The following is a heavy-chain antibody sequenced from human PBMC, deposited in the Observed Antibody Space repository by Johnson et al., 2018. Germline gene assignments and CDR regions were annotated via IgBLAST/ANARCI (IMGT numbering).Heavy chain of an antibody. V-gene: IGHV1-69*04. Sequence: VQLVQSGAEVKKPGSSVKVPCKASGGTFSSYTISWVRQAPGQGLEWMGRIIPILDIANYAQKFQGRVTITADKSTSTAYMELSSLRSEDTAVYYCARDLYYDSSGYPRDEYFPHWGQGTLVTVSS. CDR1: GGTFSSYT. CDR2: IIPILDIA. CDR3: ARDLYYDSSGYPRDEYFPH. J-gene: IGHJ1*01. D-gene: IGHD3-22*01.